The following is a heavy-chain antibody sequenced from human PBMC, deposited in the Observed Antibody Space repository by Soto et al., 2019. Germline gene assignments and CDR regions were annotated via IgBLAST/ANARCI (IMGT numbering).Heavy chain of an antibody. CDR2: INPNSGGT. V-gene: IGHV1-2*04. CDR3: ARDLALIAAAGTAGAFDY. J-gene: IGHJ4*02. CDR1: GYTFTGYY. Sequence: ASVKVSCKASGYTFTGYYMHWVRQAPGQGLEWMGWINPNSGGTNYAQKFQGWVTMTRDTSISTAYMELSRLRSDDTAVYYCARDLALIAAAGTAGAFDYWGQGTLVTVSS. D-gene: IGHD6-13*01.